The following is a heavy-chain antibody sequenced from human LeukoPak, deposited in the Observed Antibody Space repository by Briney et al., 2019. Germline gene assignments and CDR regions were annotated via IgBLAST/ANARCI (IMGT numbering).Heavy chain of an antibody. V-gene: IGHV1-18*01. CDR2: ISAYNGNT. J-gene: IGHJ4*02. D-gene: IGHD3-22*01. CDR1: GGTFSSYA. CDR3: ARDAYYYDSSGYYYAYYFDY. Sequence: HRASVKVSCKASGGTFSSYAISWVRQAPGQGLEWMGWISAYNGNTNYAQKLQGRVTMTTDTSTSTAYMELRSLRSDDTAVYYCARDAYYYDSSGYYYAYYFDYWGQGTLVTVSS.